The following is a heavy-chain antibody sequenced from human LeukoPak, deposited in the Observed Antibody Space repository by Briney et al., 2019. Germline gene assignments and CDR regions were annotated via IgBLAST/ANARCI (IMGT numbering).Heavy chain of an antibody. CDR1: GYTFTNYG. V-gene: IGHV1-2*02. J-gene: IGHJ6*02. D-gene: IGHD2-2*01. Sequence: ASVKVSCKASGYTFTNYGISWVRQAPGQGLEWMAWINPNSGGTNYAQKFQGRVTMTRDTSVSTAYMELSRLRSDDTAVYYCAREEYCSSTSCYGYYYGMDVWGQGTTVTVSS. CDR3: AREEYCSSTSCYGYYYGMDV. CDR2: INPNSGGT.